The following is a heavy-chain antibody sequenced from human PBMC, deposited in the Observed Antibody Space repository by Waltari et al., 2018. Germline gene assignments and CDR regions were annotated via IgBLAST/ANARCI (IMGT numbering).Heavy chain of an antibody. V-gene: IGHV1-8*03. D-gene: IGHD2-8*01. CDR3: ARGGRFVLMVYAMDV. J-gene: IGHJ6*02. CDR1: GYTFTSYD. Sequence: QVQLQSGAEVKKPGASVKVSCKASGYTFTSYDINWVRQATGQGLEWMGWRNPNSSNTGDAQKFQGRVTITRNTSISTAYMELSSLRSEDTAVYYCARGGRFVLMVYAMDVWGQGTTVTVSS. CDR2: RNPNSSNT.